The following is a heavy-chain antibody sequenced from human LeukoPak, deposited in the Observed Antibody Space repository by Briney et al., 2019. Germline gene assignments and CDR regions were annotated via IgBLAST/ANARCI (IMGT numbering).Heavy chain of an antibody. D-gene: IGHD1-20*01. Sequence: GWPLRLYCAASGFTFSSYGMHWVRKSSGKGLERLVFIRLDGTNKYYAESAKRRFTISRDNSKNTLYLHMHSQIAYHTDVYYCAKGTSYNWNDGWFDPWGKGILVTVSS. V-gene: IGHV3-30*02. CDR2: IRLDGTNK. CDR1: GFTFSSYG. J-gene: IGHJ5*01. CDR3: AKGTSYNWNDGWFDP.